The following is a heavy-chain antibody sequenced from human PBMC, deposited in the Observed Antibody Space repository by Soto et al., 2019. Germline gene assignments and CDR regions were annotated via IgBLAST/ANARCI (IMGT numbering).Heavy chain of an antibody. CDR2: IIPIFGTA. J-gene: IGHJ1*01. CDR1: GGTFSSYA. D-gene: IGHD5-18*01. Sequence: SVKVSCKASGGTFSSYAISWVRQAPGQGLEWMGGIIPIFGTANYAQKFQGRVTSTADESTSTAYMELSSLRSEDTAVYYCARSGDTAMDAEYFQHWGQGTLVTVS. V-gene: IGHV1-69*13. CDR3: ARSGDTAMDAEYFQH.